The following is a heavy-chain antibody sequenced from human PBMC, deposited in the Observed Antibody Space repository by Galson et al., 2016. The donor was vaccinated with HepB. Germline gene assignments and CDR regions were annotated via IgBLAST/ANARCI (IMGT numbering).Heavy chain of an antibody. Sequence: SLRLSCAASGFAFSDYYMNWIRQPPGKGLEWVSYVSTGGTYTNYADSVNGRFTISRDNAKNSLYLQMDSLRAEDTALYYCARRSGGSLDYWGQGTLVTVSS. CDR3: ARRSGGSLDY. CDR1: GFAFSDYY. D-gene: IGHD4-23*01. CDR2: VSTGGTYT. V-gene: IGHV3-11*03. J-gene: IGHJ4*02.